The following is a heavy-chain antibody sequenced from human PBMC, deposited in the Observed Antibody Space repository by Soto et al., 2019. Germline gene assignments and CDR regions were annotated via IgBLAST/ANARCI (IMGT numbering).Heavy chain of an antibody. J-gene: IGHJ5*02. Sequence: QVQLQAAGTGLVKPSETLSLTCTVSGGSISSYYWSWIRQSAGKGLEWIERNYTRVSNNYNPSLKSRVTMSVDTSKNKFSLKLSSVTAADTAVYYCARCAGGDFWSGYYWFAPWGQGTLVTVSS. CDR1: GGSISSYY. CDR3: ARCAGGDFWSGYYWFAP. D-gene: IGHD3-3*01. V-gene: IGHV4-4*07. CDR2: NYTRVSN.